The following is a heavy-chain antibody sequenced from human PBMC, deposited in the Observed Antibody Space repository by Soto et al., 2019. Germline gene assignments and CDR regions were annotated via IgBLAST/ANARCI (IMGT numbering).Heavy chain of an antibody. Sequence: QVQLVESGGGVVQPGKSLILSCAAAGFTFSSYGMHWVRQAPGKGLEWLAMIYYDGNNKYYADSVKGRFTISRDNSRNTLYLQMNSLRAEDTGIYYCARVGGTVTSDFWGQGTLVNVSS. D-gene: IGHD4-17*01. CDR2: IYYDGNNK. V-gene: IGHV3-33*08. CDR3: ARVGGTVTSDF. J-gene: IGHJ4*02. CDR1: GFTFSSYG.